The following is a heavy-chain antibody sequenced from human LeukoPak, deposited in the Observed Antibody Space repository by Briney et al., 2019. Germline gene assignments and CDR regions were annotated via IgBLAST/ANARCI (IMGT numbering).Heavy chain of an antibody. CDR2: FDPEHGET. D-gene: IGHD3-16*02. CDR1: GYNFTELS. CDR3: TTSDDYVWGTYRYINYFDP. Sequence: ASVKASCRASGYNFTELSIHWVRQGPGKGLEWMGGFDPEHGETLYAQNFQGRVTMAADTSTDTAYMELSSLRSEDTAVYFCTTSDDYVWGTYRYINYFDPWGQGTLVTVSS. V-gene: IGHV1-24*01. J-gene: IGHJ5*02.